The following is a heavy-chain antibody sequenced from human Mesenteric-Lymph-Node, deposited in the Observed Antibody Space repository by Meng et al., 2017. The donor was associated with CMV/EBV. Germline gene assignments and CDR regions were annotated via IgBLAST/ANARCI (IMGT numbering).Heavy chain of an antibody. J-gene: IGHJ3*02. CDR3: AREANWGPHDAFDI. D-gene: IGHD7-27*01. Sequence: ASVKVSCKASGYTFTDYYIHWVRQAPGQGPEWMGWISPNSGGTNYAPKFEGRVTMTSDTSISTVYMEMNRLTSDDTAVYYCAREANWGPHDAFDIWGQGTKVTVSS. CDR2: ISPNSGGT. CDR1: GYTFTDYY. V-gene: IGHV1-2*02.